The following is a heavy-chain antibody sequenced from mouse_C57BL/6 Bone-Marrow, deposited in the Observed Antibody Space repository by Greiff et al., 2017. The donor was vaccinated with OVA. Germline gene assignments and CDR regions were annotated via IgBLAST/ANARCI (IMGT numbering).Heavy chain of an antibody. Sequence: QVQLKESGAELARPGASVKLSCKASGYTFTSYGISWVKQRPGQGLEWIGEIYPRSGNTYYNEKFKGKATLTADKSSSTAYMELRSLTSEDSAVYFCARAPHYYWYFDVWGTGTAVTVSS. CDR1: GYTFTSYG. D-gene: IGHD1-2*01. V-gene: IGHV1-81*01. J-gene: IGHJ1*03. CDR2: IYPRSGNT. CDR3: ARAPHYYWYFDV.